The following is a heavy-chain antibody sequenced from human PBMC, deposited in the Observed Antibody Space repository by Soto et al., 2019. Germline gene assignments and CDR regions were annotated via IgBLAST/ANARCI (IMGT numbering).Heavy chain of an antibody. D-gene: IGHD2-2*01. CDR2: ISSRSSCT. J-gene: IGHJ6*03. CDR3: AKVYCSSTSCYGPYYYYYYMDV. Sequence: GGSLRLSCAASGFTFSDYYMSWIRQAPGQGLELVSYISSRSSCTYYADSVKGRFTISRDNAKNTLYLQMNSLRAEDTAVYYCAKVYCSSTSCYGPYYYYYYMDVWGKGTTVTVSS. V-gene: IGHV3-11*05. CDR1: GFTFSDYY.